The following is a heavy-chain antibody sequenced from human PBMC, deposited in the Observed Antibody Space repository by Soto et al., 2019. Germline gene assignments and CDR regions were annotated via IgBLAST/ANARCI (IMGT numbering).Heavy chain of an antibody. Sequence: SETLSLTCTVSGGSISSYYWSWIRQPPGKGLEWIGYIYYSGSTNYNPSLKSRVTISVDTSKNQFSLKLSSVTAADTAVYYCARDRASNWFDPWGQGTLVTVSS. V-gene: IGHV4-59*01. CDR1: GGSISSYY. CDR2: IYYSGST. CDR3: ARDRASNWFDP. J-gene: IGHJ5*02.